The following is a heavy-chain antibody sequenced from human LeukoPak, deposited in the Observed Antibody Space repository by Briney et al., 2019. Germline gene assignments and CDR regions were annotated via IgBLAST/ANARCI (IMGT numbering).Heavy chain of an antibody. CDR3: ARVGLETQFDI. D-gene: IGHD5-24*01. CDR1: GFTFSSYD. J-gene: IGHJ3*02. Sequence: GGSLRLSCAASGFTFSSYDMHWVRQATGKGLEWVSAIGTAGDTYYPGSVKGRFTISRENAKNSLYLQMNSLRAGDTAVYYCARVGLETQFDIWGQGTMVTVSS. V-gene: IGHV3-13*01. CDR2: IGTAGDT.